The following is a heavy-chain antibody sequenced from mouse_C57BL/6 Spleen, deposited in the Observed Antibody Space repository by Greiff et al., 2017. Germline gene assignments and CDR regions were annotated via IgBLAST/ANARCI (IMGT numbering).Heavy chain of an antibody. CDR1: GFTFTDYY. J-gene: IGHJ1*03. CDR2: FRNKAKGYTT. Sequence: MLVESGGGLVQPGGPLSLSCAASGFTFTDYYMSWVRQPPGKALEWLGFFRNKAKGYTTEYSASVKGRFTISRDNSQSILDLQMNALRAEDSATYYCARYNYYCSRGYFDVWGTGTTVTVSS. D-gene: IGHD1-1*01. CDR3: ARYNYYCSRGYFDV. V-gene: IGHV7-3*01.